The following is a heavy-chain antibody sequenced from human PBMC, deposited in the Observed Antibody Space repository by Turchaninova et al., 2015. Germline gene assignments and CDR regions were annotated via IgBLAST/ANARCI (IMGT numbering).Heavy chain of an antibody. V-gene: IGHV4-61*01. CDR3: ARSASIVGPTTLDY. CDR1: GASISSGNYY. CDR2: INPRRST. Sequence: VQLPESGPRLVKPSETLSLTVPFSGASISSGNYYWSLFRHSHGKGLEWFWYINPRRSTNYSPSLKIGMDISVDTSTNQFSLKLTSVTTADTAVYYCARSASIVGPTTLDYWGQGTLVTVSS. D-gene: IGHD1-26*01. J-gene: IGHJ4*02.